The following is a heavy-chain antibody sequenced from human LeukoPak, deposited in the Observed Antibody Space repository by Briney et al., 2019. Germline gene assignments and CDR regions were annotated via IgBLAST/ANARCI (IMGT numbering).Heavy chain of an antibody. CDR2: IYYSGST. V-gene: IGHV4-38-2*02. CDR1: GYSISSGYY. CDR3: ARPNSSGWSGGAFDI. Sequence: SETLSLTCTVSGYSISSGYYWGWIRQPPGKGLEWIGYIYYSGSTNYNPSLKSRVTISVDTSKNQFSLKLSSVTAADTAVYYCARPNSSGWSGGAFDIWGQGTMVTVSS. D-gene: IGHD6-19*01. J-gene: IGHJ3*02.